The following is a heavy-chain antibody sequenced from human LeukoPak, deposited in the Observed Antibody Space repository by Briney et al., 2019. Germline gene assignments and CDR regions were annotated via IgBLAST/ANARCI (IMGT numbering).Heavy chain of an antibody. CDR1: GDSISTSYY. J-gene: IGHJ4*02. Sequence: PSETLSLTCTVSGDSISTSYYWGWIRQPPGKALECLALIFWDDDKRYSPSLKSRLTVTKDTSKNQVVLTMTNMDPVDTATYYCAHRHSSGFFDYWGQGTLVTVSS. D-gene: IGHD1-26*01. CDR2: IFWDDDK. CDR3: AHRHSSGFFDY. V-gene: IGHV2-5*02.